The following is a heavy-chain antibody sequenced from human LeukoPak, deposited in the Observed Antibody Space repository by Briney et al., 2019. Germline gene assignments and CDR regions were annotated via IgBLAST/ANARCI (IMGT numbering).Heavy chain of an antibody. V-gene: IGHV3-30*02. CDR3: ARDLLYSGSYSWYFDL. D-gene: IGHD1-26*01. J-gene: IGHJ2*01. Sequence: GGSLRLSCAASGINFSGYGMHWVRQAPGKGLEWVALIHFNGSNKNYADSVKGRFTISRDNPKNTLYLQMDSLRVEDTAVYYCARDLLYSGSYSWYFDLWGRGTLVTVSS. CDR2: IHFNGSNK. CDR1: GINFSGYG.